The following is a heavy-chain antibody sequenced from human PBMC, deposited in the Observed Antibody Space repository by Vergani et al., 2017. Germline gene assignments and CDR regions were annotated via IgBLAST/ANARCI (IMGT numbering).Heavy chain of an antibody. CDR1: GYTFTGYY. CDR3: AIDSGYDSDLYYYYYGMDV. J-gene: IGHJ6*02. CDR2: INPNSGGT. D-gene: IGHD5-12*01. V-gene: IGHV1-2*02. Sequence: QVQLVQSGAEVKKPGASVKVSCKASGYTFTGYYMHWVRQAPGQGLEWMGWINPNSGGTNYAQKFQGRVTMTRDTSISTAYMELSRLRSDDTAVYYCAIDSGYDSDLYYYYYGMDVWGQGTTVTVSS.